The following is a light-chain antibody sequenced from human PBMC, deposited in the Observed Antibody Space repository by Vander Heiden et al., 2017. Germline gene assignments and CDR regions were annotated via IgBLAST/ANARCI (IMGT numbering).Light chain of an antibody. J-gene: IGLJ3*02. Sequence: QSVLTQPPPVSPAPGQEVTISCSGSSSNIGISWYQQVPGTAPKLLIYENTKRPSGIPDRFSGSKSGTSATLGITGLQTGDEADYYCGTWDRSLSAGVFGGGTKVTVL. CDR2: ENT. CDR3: GTWDRSLSAGV. CDR1: SSNIG. V-gene: IGLV1-51*02.